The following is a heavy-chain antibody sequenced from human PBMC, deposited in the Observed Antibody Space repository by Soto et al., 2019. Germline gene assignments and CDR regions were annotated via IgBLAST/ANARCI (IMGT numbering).Heavy chain of an antibody. CDR2: IKSKGSGETT. V-gene: IGHV3-15*07. D-gene: IGHD3-3*01. J-gene: IGHJ6*01. CDR1: GFSFTAAW. Sequence: QLVESGGGLVTPGKSVRLSCVGSGFSFTAAWMNWVRRAPGTGLEWVGRIKSKGSGETTEYSASVKGRFTISRDDSKDTVYLQMTRLKAEDTAVYYCSKQRGPSGFFYYGLEVWGQGITVT. CDR3: SKQRGPSGFFYYGLEV.